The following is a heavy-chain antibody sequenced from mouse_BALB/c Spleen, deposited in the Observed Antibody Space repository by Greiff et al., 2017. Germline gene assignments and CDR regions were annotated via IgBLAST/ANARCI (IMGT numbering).Heavy chain of an antibody. V-gene: IGHV5-6-3*01. CDR1: GFTFSSYG. CDR2: INSNGGST. J-gene: IGHJ3*01. D-gene: IGHD1-1*01. CDR3: ARGDYGSPFAY. Sequence: EVKLVESGGGLVQPGGSLKLSCAASGFTFSSYGMSWVRQTPDKRLELVATINSNGGSTYYPDSVKGRFTISRDNAKNTLYLQMSSLKSEDTAMYYCARGDYGSPFAYWGQGTLVTVSA.